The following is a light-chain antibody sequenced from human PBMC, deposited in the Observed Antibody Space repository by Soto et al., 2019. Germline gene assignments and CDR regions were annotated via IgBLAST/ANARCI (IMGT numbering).Light chain of an antibody. CDR1: QGISIH. CDR2: AAS. Sequence: DIQLTQSPSFLSSSVGDRVTISCRASQGISIHLAWYQQKPGKAPKLLIYAASTLESGATSRFSGSGSGTEFTLTISSLQPDDIATYYWQQLNSYPLTVGGGTKVEIK. V-gene: IGKV1-9*01. CDR3: QQLNSYPLT. J-gene: IGKJ4*01.